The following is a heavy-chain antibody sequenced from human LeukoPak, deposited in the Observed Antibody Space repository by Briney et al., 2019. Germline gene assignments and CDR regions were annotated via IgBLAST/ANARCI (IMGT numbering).Heavy chain of an antibody. J-gene: IGHJ4*02. Sequence: GGSLRLSCAASGFTFTSYAMSWVRQAPGKGLEWVSSISGGGGSTYDADSVRGRFTISRDNSKNTLSLQMSSLRGDDTALYYCVKGGGDYYDSSGYPGLGDFWGRGTLVTVSS. CDR1: GFTFTSYA. D-gene: IGHD3-22*01. CDR3: VKGGGDYYDSSGYPGLGDF. CDR2: ISGGGGST. V-gene: IGHV3-23*01.